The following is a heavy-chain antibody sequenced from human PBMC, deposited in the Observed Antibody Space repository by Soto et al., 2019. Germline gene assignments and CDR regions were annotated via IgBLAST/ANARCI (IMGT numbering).Heavy chain of an antibody. J-gene: IGHJ2*01. Sequence: QVQLVESGGDVVQPGRSLRLSCAASGFTFSSYGMHWVRQAPGKGLEWLAVIWYDGSNVYYADSVKGRFTISRDNSKNTVYLQMNSLRAEDTAVYFCARDEPMTLLWYFDLWGRGSLVTVSS. CDR3: ARDEPMTLLWYFDL. CDR2: IWYDGSNV. CDR1: GFTFSSYG. D-gene: IGHD3-22*01. V-gene: IGHV3-33*08.